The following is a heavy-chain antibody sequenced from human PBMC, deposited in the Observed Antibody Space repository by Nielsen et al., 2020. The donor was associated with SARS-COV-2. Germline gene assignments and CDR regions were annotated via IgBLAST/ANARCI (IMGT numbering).Heavy chain of an antibody. V-gene: IGHV3-30-3*01. CDR1: GFTFSSYA. D-gene: IGHD1-26*01. CDR2: ISYDGSNK. CDR3: AREPAVGATTTGDGFDY. Sequence: GGSLRLSCAASGFTFSSYAMHWVRQAPGKGLEWVAVISYDGSNKYYADSVKGRFTISRDNSKNTLYLQMNSLRAEDTAVYYCAREPAVGATTTGDGFDYWGQGTLVTVSS. J-gene: IGHJ4*02.